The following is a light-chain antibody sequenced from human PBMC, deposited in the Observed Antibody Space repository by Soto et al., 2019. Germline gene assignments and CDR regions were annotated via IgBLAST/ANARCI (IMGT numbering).Light chain of an antibody. Sequence: DIQMTQFPSTLSASVGDQVTITCRASQNIQSFLAWYQQKPGKAPKLLIYLASRLEGGVPPRFSGSGSGTEFTLTINSLQPDDFAIYFCQQYNSHSYYSFGQGTKLEV. CDR2: LAS. CDR1: QNIQSF. CDR3: QQYNSHSYYS. J-gene: IGKJ2*03. V-gene: IGKV1-5*03.